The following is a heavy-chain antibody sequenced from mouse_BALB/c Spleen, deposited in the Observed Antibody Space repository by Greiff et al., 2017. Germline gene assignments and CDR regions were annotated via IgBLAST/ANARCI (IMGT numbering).Heavy chain of an antibody. J-gene: IGHJ3*01. V-gene: IGHV5-9-4*01. D-gene: IGHD2-1*01. Sequence: EVQGVESGGGLVKPGGSLKLSCAASGFTFSSYAMSWVRQSPEKRLEWVAEISSGGSYTYYPDTVTGRFTISRDNAKNTLYLEMSSLRSEDTAMYYCAKGDGNYVGLAWFAYWGQGTLVTVSA. CDR3: AKGDGNYVGLAWFAY. CDR1: GFTFSSYA. CDR2: ISSGGSYT.